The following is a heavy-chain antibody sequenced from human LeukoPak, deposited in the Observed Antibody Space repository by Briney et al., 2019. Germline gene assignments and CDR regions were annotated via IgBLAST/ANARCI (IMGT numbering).Heavy chain of an antibody. Sequence: SETLSLTCAVYGGSFSGYYWSWIRQPPGKGLEWIGEINHSGSTNYNPSLKSRVTISVDTSKNQFSLKLSSVTAADTAVYYCASPGVVPAAIRPHYFDYWGQGTLVTVSS. CDR1: GGSFSGYY. V-gene: IGHV4-34*01. D-gene: IGHD2-2*02. J-gene: IGHJ4*02. CDR2: INHSGST. CDR3: ASPGVVPAAIRPHYFDY.